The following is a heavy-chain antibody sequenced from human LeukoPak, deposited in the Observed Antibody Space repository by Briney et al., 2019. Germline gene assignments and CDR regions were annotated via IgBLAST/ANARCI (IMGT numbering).Heavy chain of an antibody. Sequence: GASVKVSCKASGGTFSSYAISWVRQAPGQGLEWMGRIIPIFGTANYAQEFQGRVTITTDESTSTAYMELSSLRSEDTAVYYCARDLGCTNGVCYGYWFDPWGQGTLVTVSS. CDR1: GGTFSSYA. D-gene: IGHD2-8*01. V-gene: IGHV1-69*05. CDR2: IIPIFGTA. J-gene: IGHJ5*02. CDR3: ARDLGCTNGVCYGYWFDP.